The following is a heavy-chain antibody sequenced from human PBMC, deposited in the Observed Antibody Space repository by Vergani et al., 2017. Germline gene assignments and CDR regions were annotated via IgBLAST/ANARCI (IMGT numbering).Heavy chain of an antibody. CDR2: ISYDGSNK. V-gene: IGHV3-30*03. CDR3: ARDGGVVTFDY. J-gene: IGHJ4*02. CDR1: GFTFSSYG. Sequence: QVQLVESGGGVVQPGRSLRLSCAASGFTFSSYGMHWVRQAPGKGLEWVAVISYDGSNKYYADSVKGRFTISRDNSKNTLYLQMNSLRAEDTAVYYCARDGGVVTFDYWGQGTLVTVSS. D-gene: IGHD3-3*01.